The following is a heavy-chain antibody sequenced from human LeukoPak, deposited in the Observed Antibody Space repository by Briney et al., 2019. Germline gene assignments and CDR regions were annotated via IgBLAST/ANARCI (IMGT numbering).Heavy chain of an antibody. CDR1: GGSFSSYG. CDR2: IIPMFDTV. J-gene: IGHJ4*02. Sequence: GASVKVSCKASGGSFSSYGISWVRQAPGQGLEWMGRIIPMFDTVNYAQNFQGRVTISADKSTTTTYMELTSLRSGDTAVYYRVRDYDTSGPQKNYFDFWGQGTLVTVSS. D-gene: IGHD3-22*01. V-gene: IGHV1-69*06. CDR3: VRDYDTSGPQKNYFDF.